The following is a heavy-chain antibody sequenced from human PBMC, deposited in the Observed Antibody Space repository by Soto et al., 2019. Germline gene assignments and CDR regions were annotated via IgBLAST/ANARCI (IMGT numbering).Heavy chain of an antibody. Sequence: QVQLVQSGAEVKKPGSSVKVSCKASGGTFSSYAISWVRQAPGQGLEWMGGIIPIFGTANYAQKFQGRVTITEDKSTSTAYMALSSLRSEDTAVYYCARDAGGYCTNGVCGGGMDVWGQGTTVTVSS. J-gene: IGHJ6*02. D-gene: IGHD2-8*01. CDR3: ARDAGGYCTNGVCGGGMDV. CDR1: GGTFSSYA. V-gene: IGHV1-69*06. CDR2: IIPIFGTA.